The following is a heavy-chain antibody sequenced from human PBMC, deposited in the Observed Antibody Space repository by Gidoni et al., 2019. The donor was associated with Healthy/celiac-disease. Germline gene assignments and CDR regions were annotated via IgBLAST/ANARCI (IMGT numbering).Heavy chain of an antibody. J-gene: IGHJ4*02. Sequence: EVQLVESGGGLVQPGGSLRLSCAASGFTFSSYWTSWVRQATGKGLEWVATISRDNAKNSLYLQMNSLRAEETAVYYCARVVWFGELFPRYYFDYWGQGTLVTVSS. CDR3: ARVVWFGELFPRYYFDY. V-gene: IGHV3-7*03. D-gene: IGHD3-10*01. CDR1: GFTFSSYW.